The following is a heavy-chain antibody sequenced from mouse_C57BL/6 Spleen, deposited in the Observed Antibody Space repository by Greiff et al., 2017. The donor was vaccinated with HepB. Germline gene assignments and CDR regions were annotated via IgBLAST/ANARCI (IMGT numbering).Heavy chain of an antibody. D-gene: IGHD2-5*01. Sequence: EVQLQQSGPELVKPGASVKMSCKASGYTFTDYNMHWVKQSHGKSLEWIGYINPNNGGTSYNQKFKGKATLTVNKSSSTAYMELRSLTSEDSAVYYWARLGDYSNFAWVAYWGQGTLVTVSA. CDR1: GYTFTDYN. CDR3: ARLGDYSNFAWVAY. V-gene: IGHV1-22*01. CDR2: INPNNGGT. J-gene: IGHJ3*01.